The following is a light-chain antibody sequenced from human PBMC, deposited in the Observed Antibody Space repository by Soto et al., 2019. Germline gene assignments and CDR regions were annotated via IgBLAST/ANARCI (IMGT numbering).Light chain of an antibody. CDR2: KVS. J-gene: IGKJ1*01. V-gene: IGKV2-30*01. CDR1: QSLISSDGNTY. Sequence: DVVMTQSPLSLPVTLGQPASISCRSSQSLISSDGNTYLNWFQQRPGQSARRLIYKVSNRDSGVPDRFSGSGSGTDFTLKISRVEADDVGVYYCMQGTYWPPWTFGQGTKVEIK. CDR3: MQGTYWPPWT.